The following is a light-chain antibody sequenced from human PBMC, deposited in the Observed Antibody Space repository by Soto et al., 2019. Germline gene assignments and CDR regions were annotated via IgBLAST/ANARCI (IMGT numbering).Light chain of an antibody. V-gene: IGKV3-20*01. J-gene: IGKJ1*01. CDR3: QQYGTSPT. Sequence: EIVLTQSPGTLSLSPGERATLSCRASQSVGSNFLAWYQQKVGQAPRPLIYGASSRATGIPDRFSGSGSGTDFTLTISRLEPGDFAVYYCQQYGTSPTFGQGTK. CDR2: GAS. CDR1: QSVGSNF.